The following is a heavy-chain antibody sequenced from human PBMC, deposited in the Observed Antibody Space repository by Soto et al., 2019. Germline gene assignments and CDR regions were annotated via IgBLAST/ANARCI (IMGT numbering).Heavy chain of an antibody. Sequence: SETLSLTCTVSGGSTSSYYWSWIRQPPGKGLEWIGYIYYSGSTNYNPSLKSRVTISVDTSKNQFSLKLSSVTAADTAVYYCAGPGSSWFDYWGQGTLVTVSS. J-gene: IGHJ4*02. CDR2: IYYSGST. V-gene: IGHV4-59*01. CDR1: GGSTSSYY. D-gene: IGHD6-13*01. CDR3: AGPGSSWFDY.